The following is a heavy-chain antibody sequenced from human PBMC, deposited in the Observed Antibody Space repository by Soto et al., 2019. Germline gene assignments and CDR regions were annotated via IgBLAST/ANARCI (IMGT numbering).Heavy chain of an antibody. V-gene: IGHV3-49*03. Sequence: GGSLRLSCTTSGFTFGDDAMSWFRQAPGKGLEWVGFITSKPYGGTTEYAASVKGRFTISRDDSKSIAYLQMNSLKTEDTAVYYCSRRSTYNDVLTGTRDHYYFDYWGQGTLVTVSS. D-gene: IGHD3-9*01. CDR1: GFTFGDDA. CDR2: ITSKPYGGTT. J-gene: IGHJ4*02. CDR3: SRRSTYNDVLTGTRDHYYFDY.